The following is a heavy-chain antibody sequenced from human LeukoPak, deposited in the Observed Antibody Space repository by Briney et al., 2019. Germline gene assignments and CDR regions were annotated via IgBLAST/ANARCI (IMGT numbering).Heavy chain of an antibody. Sequence: SGESLKISWKCSGYSFTSYWIGWVRQMPGKGLEWVGIIYTGDSDTRYSPSFQGQVTISADKSISTAYLKWSSLKASDTAMYYCARLRWIQNGWFDPWGQGTLVTVSS. CDR3: ARLRWIQNGWFDP. CDR1: GYSFTSYW. J-gene: IGHJ5*02. V-gene: IGHV5-51*01. CDR2: IYTGDSDT. D-gene: IGHD5-18*01.